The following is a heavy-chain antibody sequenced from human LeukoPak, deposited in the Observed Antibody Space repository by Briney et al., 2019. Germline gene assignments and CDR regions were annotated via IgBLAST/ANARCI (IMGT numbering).Heavy chain of an antibody. D-gene: IGHD3-22*01. Sequence: QAGGSLRLSCAASGFTFSSYAMSWVRQAPGKGLEWVSAISGSGDSTYYADSVKGRFTISRDSSKNTLYLQMNSLRAEDTAVYYCAKRGSGYQYFDYWGQGTLVTVSS. CDR2: ISGSGDST. CDR3: AKRGSGYQYFDY. CDR1: GFTFSSYA. V-gene: IGHV3-23*01. J-gene: IGHJ4*02.